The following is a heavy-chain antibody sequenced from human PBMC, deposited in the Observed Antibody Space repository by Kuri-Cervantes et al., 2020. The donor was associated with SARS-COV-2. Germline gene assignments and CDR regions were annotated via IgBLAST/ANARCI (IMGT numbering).Heavy chain of an antibody. D-gene: IGHD4-11*01. CDR1: GGSFSGCY. J-gene: IGHJ4*02. CDR2: INHSGST. Sequence: SETLSLTCAVYGGSFSGCYWSWIRQPPGKGLEWIGEINHSGSTNYNPSLKSRVTISVDTSKNQFSLKLSSVTAADTAVYYCARAPKEDYSILYYFDYWGQGTLVTVSS. CDR3: ARAPKEDYSILYYFDY. V-gene: IGHV4-34*01.